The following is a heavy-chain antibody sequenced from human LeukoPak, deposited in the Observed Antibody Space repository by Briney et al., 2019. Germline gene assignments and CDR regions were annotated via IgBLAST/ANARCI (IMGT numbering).Heavy chain of an antibody. CDR1: GFTFSSNY. D-gene: IGHD3-22*01. Sequence: GGSLRLSCAASGFTFSSNYMSWVPQAPGKGLEWVSVIYSGGSTYYADSVRGRFTISRDNSKNTLYLQMNSLRAEDTAVYYCARARYDSSGYSADFWDYWGQGTLVTVSS. CDR2: IYSGGST. V-gene: IGHV3-66*01. J-gene: IGHJ4*02. CDR3: ARARYDSSGYSADFWDY.